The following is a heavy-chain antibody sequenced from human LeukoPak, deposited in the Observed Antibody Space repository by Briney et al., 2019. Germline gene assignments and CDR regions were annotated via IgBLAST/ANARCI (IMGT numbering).Heavy chain of an antibody. CDR2: IYHSGST. V-gene: IGHV4-59*08. D-gene: IGHD3-22*01. Sequence: SETLSLTCTVSGGSISNYYWTWIRQPPGKGLEWIAYIYHSGSTNYNPSLKSRVTISIDTSKNQFSLNLSSVTAADTAIYYCARRREKSSGLHAFNIGGKGTMVTVFS. J-gene: IGHJ3*02. CDR3: ARRREKSSGLHAFNI. CDR1: GGSISNYY.